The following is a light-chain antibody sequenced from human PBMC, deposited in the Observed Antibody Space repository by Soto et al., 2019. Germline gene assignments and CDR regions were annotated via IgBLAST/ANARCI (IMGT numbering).Light chain of an antibody. V-gene: IGKV1-16*01. J-gene: IGKJ1*01. CDR1: QGINNY. Sequence: DIQMPQSPSSRSASVGNRVSITCRASQGINNYLAWYQQKPGKAPKILISDASSLESGVPSRFSGSGSGTEFTLTISSLQPDDFATYYCQQYNSYSGTFGQGTKVDIK. CDR3: QQYNSYSGT. CDR2: DAS.